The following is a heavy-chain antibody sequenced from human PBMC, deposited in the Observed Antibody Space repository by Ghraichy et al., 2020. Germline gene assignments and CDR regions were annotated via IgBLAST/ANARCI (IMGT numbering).Heavy chain of an antibody. CDR3: ARGVTYDYVWGSPLGSIDY. CDR1: GFTFSSYS. J-gene: IGHJ4*02. Sequence: GESLNISCAASGFTFSSYSMNWVRQAPGKGLEWVSYISSSSSTIYYADSVKGRFTISRDNAKNSLYLQMNSLRDEDTAVYYCARGVTYDYVWGSPLGSIDYWGQGTLVTVSS. V-gene: IGHV3-48*02. CDR2: ISSSSSTI. D-gene: IGHD3-16*01.